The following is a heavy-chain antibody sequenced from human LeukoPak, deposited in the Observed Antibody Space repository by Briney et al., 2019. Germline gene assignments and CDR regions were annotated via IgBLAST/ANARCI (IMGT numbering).Heavy chain of an antibody. D-gene: IGHD3-3*01. CDR2: IYYSGST. V-gene: IGHV4-30-4*01. CDR3: ARELRITIFGPKDAFDI. CDR1: GGSISSGDYY. Sequence: SQTLSLTCTVSGGSISSGDYYWSWIRQPPGKGLEWIGYIYYSGSTYYNPSLKSRVTISVDTSKNQFSLKLSSVTAADTAVHYCARELRITIFGPKDAFDIWGQGTMVTVSS. J-gene: IGHJ3*02.